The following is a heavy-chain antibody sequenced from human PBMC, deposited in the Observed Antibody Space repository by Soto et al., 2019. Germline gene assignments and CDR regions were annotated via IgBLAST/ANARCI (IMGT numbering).Heavy chain of an antibody. CDR3: ARPAEAGYNYGY. D-gene: IGHD5-12*01. Sequence: QVQLVQSGAEVKKPGASVKVSCKASGYTFTTYAMHWVRQAPGQRLEWMGWIDAGNGNRKYSQKFQGRVTITMDTSASTAYMELSSLRAEDTAVYYCARPAEAGYNYGYWGQGTLVTVSS. J-gene: IGHJ4*02. V-gene: IGHV1-3*01. CDR2: IDAGNGNR. CDR1: GYTFTTYA.